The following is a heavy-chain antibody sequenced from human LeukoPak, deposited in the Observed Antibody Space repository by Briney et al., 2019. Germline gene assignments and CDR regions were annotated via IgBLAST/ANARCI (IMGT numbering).Heavy chain of an antibody. D-gene: IGHD3-10*01. Sequence: PGGSLRLSCAASGFTFSSYAMHWVRQAPGKGLEWVAVISYDGSNKYYADSVKGRFTISRDNSKNTLYLQMNSLRAEDTAVYYCAREGFTMVRGVIRYFDYWGQGTLVTVSS. J-gene: IGHJ4*02. CDR1: GFTFSSYA. V-gene: IGHV3-30*04. CDR3: AREGFTMVRGVIRYFDY. CDR2: ISYDGSNK.